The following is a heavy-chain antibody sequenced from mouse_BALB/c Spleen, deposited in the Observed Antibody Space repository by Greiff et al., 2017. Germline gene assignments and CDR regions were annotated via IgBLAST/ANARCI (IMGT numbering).Heavy chain of an antibody. V-gene: IGHV5-17*02. D-gene: IGHD2-1*01. CDR3: GRSLYGNDAMDD. Sequence: DVMLVESGGGLVQPGGSRKLSCAASGFTFSSFGMHWVRQAPGKGLEWVAYISSGSSTTYYADTVKGRITLSRDNPQNTLFLPMTSLRSEDTAMYYCGRSLYGNDAMDDWGQGTSVTVSP. CDR1: GFTFSSFG. J-gene: IGHJ4*01. CDR2: ISSGSSTT.